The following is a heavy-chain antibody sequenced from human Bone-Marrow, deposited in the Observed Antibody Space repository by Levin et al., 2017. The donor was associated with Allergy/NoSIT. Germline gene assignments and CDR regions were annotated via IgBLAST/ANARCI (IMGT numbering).Heavy chain of an antibody. Sequence: GESLKISCAASGFTFSTYNMNWVRQAPGKGLEWVSSISSSSSYVYSADSEKGRFTISRDNAKNSLYLQMSSLRAEDTAVYYCARGSSWYDTWYFGLWGRGTLVTVSS. CDR2: ISSSSSYV. D-gene: IGHD6-13*01. V-gene: IGHV3-21*01. J-gene: IGHJ2*01. CDR1: GFTFSTYN. CDR3: ARGSSWYDTWYFGL.